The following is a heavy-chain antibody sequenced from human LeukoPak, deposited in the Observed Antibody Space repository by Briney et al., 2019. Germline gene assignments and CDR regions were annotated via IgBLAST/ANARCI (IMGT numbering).Heavy chain of an antibody. J-gene: IGHJ3*02. CDR3: ARAPYYYDSSGPLSAAFDI. V-gene: IGHV3-48*01. D-gene: IGHD3-22*01. Sequence: QTGGSLRLSCAASGFTFSSYSMNWVRQAPGKGLEWVSYISSSSSTIYYADSVKGRFTISRDNAKNSLYLQMNSLRAEDTAVYYCARAPYYYDSSGPLSAAFDIWGQGTMVTVSS. CDR2: ISSSSSTI. CDR1: GFTFSSYS.